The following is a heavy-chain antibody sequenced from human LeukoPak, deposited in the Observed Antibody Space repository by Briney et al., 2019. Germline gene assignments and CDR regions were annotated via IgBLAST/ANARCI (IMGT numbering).Heavy chain of an antibody. CDR2: INPNSGGT. Sequence: ASVKVSCKASEYTFTGYYIHWVRQAPGQGLEWMGRINPNSGGTNYAQKFQGRVTTTRDTSISTAYMELSRLRSDDTAVYYCARDGSGNYYYFDYWGQGTLVTVSS. V-gene: IGHV1-2*06. J-gene: IGHJ4*02. CDR3: ARDGSGNYYYFDY. D-gene: IGHD3-10*01. CDR1: EYTFTGYY.